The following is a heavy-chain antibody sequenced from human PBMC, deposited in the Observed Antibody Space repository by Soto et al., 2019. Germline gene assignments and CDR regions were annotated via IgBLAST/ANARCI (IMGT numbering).Heavy chain of an antibody. CDR1: GFTVSTKY. V-gene: IGHV3-66*01. J-gene: IGHJ4*02. CDR2: IYSGGST. CDR3: ARDPWAADY. Sequence: EVQLVESGGGLVQPGGSLRLSCAASGFTVSTKYMSWVRQAPGKGLAWVSVIYSGGSTFYAGSVRGRFTISRDNSKNTVNLQRNSLRAEDTAVYYRARDPWAADYWGQGTLVTVSS. D-gene: IGHD3-16*01.